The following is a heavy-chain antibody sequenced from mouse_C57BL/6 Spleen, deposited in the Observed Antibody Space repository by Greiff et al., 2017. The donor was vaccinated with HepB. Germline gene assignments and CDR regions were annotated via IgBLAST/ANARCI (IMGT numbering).Heavy chain of an antibody. D-gene: IGHD1-1*01. Sequence: EVKVVESEGGLVQPGSSMKLSCTASGFTFSDYYMAWVRQVPEKGLEWVANINYDGSSTYYLDSLKSRFIISRDNAKNILYLQMSSLKSEDTATYYCASYYGSSYEGYFDYWGQGTTLTVSS. CDR1: GFTFSDYY. CDR3: ASYYGSSYEGYFDY. V-gene: IGHV5-16*01. J-gene: IGHJ2*01. CDR2: INYDGSST.